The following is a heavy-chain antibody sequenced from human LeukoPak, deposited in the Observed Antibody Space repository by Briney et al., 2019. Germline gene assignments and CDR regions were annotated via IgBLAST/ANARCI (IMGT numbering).Heavy chain of an antibody. D-gene: IGHD6-19*01. Sequence: ASVKVSFKASGYTFTSYYMHWVRQAPGQGLEWMGIINPSGGSTSYAQKFQGRVTMTRDTSTSTVYMELSSLRSEDTAVYYCARMYSSGWLLDYWGQGTLVTVSS. CDR3: ARMYSSGWLLDY. V-gene: IGHV1-46*01. CDR1: GYTFTSYY. J-gene: IGHJ4*02. CDR2: INPSGGST.